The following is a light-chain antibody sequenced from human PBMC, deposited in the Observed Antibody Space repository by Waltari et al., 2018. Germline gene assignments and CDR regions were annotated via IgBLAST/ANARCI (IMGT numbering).Light chain of an antibody. J-gene: IGKJ5*01. V-gene: IGKV4-1*01. CDR1: QSVLYSSNEKNY. CDR2: WAS. Sequence: DFVMTQSPDSLAVSLGERATINCKSSQSVLYSSNEKNYLAWYQKKPGQPLKLLIYWASTRESGVPDGWSGSGSGTEFSLTISRRQAEDVAVYYCQQYYSTPLTVGQGTRLEIK. CDR3: QQYYSTPLT.